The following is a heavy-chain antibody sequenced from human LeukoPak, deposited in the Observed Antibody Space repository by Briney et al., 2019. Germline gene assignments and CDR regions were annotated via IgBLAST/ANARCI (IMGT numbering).Heavy chain of an antibody. CDR1: GGSFSGYY. J-gene: IGHJ4*02. CDR2: MYTSGST. CDR3: ARGISGSGSYGHFDY. D-gene: IGHD1-26*01. V-gene: IGHV4-59*10. Sequence: PSETLSLTCAVYGGSFSGYYWSWIRQPAGKGLQWIGRMYTSGSTNYNPSLKSRVTMSVGTSKNQFSLRLSSVTAADTAIYYCARGISGSGSYGHFDYWGQGILVTVSS.